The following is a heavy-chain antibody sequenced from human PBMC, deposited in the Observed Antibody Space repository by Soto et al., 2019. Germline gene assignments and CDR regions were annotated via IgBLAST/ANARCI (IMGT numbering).Heavy chain of an antibody. D-gene: IGHD6-13*01. CDR3: AIVIEPRGPAAADYYYYGMDV. J-gene: IGHJ6*02. Sequence: SVKVSCKASGGTFSSYAISWVRQAPGQGLEWMGGIIPIFGTATYAQKFQGRVTIPADDSTSTAYMELSSLRSEDTAVYYCAIVIEPRGPAAADYYYYGMDVWGQGTTVTVSS. CDR2: IIPIFGTA. CDR1: GGTFSSYA. V-gene: IGHV1-69*13.